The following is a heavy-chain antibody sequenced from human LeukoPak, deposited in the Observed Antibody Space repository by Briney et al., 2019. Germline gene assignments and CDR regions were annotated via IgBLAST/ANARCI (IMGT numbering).Heavy chain of an antibody. J-gene: IGHJ4*02. Sequence: ASVKVSCKASGYIFTSYEVAWVRQAPGQGLQWMGWIIPYNGNTDYAQKFQGRVTMTTDTSTSTAYMELRSLRSDDTAVYYCARGGFGELSFDYWGQGTLVTVSS. D-gene: IGHD3-10*01. CDR3: ARGGFGELSFDY. CDR1: GYIFTSYE. CDR2: IIPYNGNT. V-gene: IGHV1-18*01.